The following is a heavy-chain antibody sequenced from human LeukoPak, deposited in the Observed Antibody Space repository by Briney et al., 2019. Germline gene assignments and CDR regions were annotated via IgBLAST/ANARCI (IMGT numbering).Heavy chain of an antibody. CDR1: GYSISSGYY. CDR2: IYHSGST. CDR3: ARLYDSVGYYYPFDY. Sequence: SETLSLTCTVSGYSISSGYYWGWIRQPPGKGLEWIGSIYHSGSTYYNPSLKSRVTISVDTSKNQSSLKLSSVTAADTAVYYCARLYDSVGYYYPFDYWGQGTLVTVSS. V-gene: IGHV4-38-2*02. D-gene: IGHD3-22*01. J-gene: IGHJ4*02.